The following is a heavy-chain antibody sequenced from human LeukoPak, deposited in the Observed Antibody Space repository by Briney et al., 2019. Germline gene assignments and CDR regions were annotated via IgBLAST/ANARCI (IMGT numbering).Heavy chain of an antibody. D-gene: IGHD6-19*01. CDR3: ARGSKYSSGWYLH. CDR2: INPNSGGT. Sequence: ASVKVSCKASGYTFTGYYMHWVRQAPGQGLEWMGWINPNSGGTNYAQKFQGRVTMTRDMSISTAYMELSRLRSDDTAVYYCARGSKYSSGWYLHWGQGTLVTVSS. J-gene: IGHJ4*02. V-gene: IGHV1-2*02. CDR1: GYTFTGYY.